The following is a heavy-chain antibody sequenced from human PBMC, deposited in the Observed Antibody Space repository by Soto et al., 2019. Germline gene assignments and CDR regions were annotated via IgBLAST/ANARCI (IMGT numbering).Heavy chain of an antibody. J-gene: IGHJ4*02. D-gene: IGHD6-6*01. Sequence: EVRLLESGGGLVQPGGSLRLSCAASGITFEDYAISWVRQAPGKGMEWVSDVSGNGLSKHYADSVEDRFTISRDNSKHTVSLQMNSLRADDTAVYYCATTAASARFDHWGQGILVTVSS. CDR2: VSGNGLSK. V-gene: IGHV3-23*01. CDR3: ATTAASARFDH. CDR1: GITFEDYA.